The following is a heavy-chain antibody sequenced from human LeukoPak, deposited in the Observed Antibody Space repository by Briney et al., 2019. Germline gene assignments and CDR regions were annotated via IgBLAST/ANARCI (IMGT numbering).Heavy chain of an antibody. V-gene: IGHV3-11*01. CDR3: GRDPDYGDPY. Sequence: GGSLRLSCSASGFSFSDSYMSWFRLSQEKGLEWIAYITSSGTTTEYADSVKGRFTISRVNAKNSLYLQMNSLRPEDTAVYYCGRDPDYGDPYWGQGTLVTVSS. J-gene: IGHJ4*02. D-gene: IGHD4/OR15-4a*01. CDR2: ITSSGTTT. CDR1: GFSFSDSY.